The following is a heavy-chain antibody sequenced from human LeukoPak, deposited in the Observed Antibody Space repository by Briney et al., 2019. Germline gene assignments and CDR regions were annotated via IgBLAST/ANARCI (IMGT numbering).Heavy chain of an antibody. D-gene: IGHD2-15*01. V-gene: IGHV4-39*01. CDR2: IYYSGNT. J-gene: IGHJ2*01. Sequence: SETLSLTCTVSGVSIRSSSHYWGWIRQTPRKGLEWIGSIYYSGNTYYNPSLKSRVTVSVDTSKNHFSLKLSSVTAADTALYYCARHVAYCSGGTCYSTWYFDLWGRGTLVTVSS. CDR3: ARHVAYCSGGTCYSTWYFDL. CDR1: GVSIRSSSHY.